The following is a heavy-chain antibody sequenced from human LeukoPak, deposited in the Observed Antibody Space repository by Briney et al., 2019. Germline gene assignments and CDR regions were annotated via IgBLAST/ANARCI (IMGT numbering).Heavy chain of an antibody. CDR1: GFTFSSYA. V-gene: IGHV3-23*01. J-gene: IGHJ4*02. D-gene: IGHD3-10*02. CDR2: ISGSGGST. CDR3: AKSDELLSTGDY. Sequence: PGGSLRLSCAASGFTFSSYAMSWVRQAPGKGLEWVSAISGSGGSTYYADSVKGRFTISRDNSKNMLYLQMNSLRAEDTAVYYCAKSDELLSTGDYWGQGTLVTVSS.